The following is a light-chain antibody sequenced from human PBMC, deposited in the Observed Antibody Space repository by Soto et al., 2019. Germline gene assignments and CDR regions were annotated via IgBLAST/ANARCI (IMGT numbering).Light chain of an antibody. Sequence: DIQMTQSPSSLSASVGDRVTITCRASQGISDYLAWYQQKPGKVPKLLIYAASTLQSGVPSRFSGSGSGTDFTLTISSLQPEDVATYYCQKYNSAPPLTFGGGTKVEIK. CDR3: QKYNSAPPLT. J-gene: IGKJ4*01. CDR1: QGISDY. V-gene: IGKV1-27*01. CDR2: AAS.